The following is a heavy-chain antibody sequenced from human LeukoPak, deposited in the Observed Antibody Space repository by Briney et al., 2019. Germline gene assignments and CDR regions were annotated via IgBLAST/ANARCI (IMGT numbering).Heavy chain of an antibody. Sequence: PGGSLRLSCAASGFTSSSYWMSWVRQAPGKGLEWVANIKQDGSEKYYVDSVKGRFTISRDNAKNSLYLQMNSLRAEDTAVYYCAREQSSSDYMDVWGKGTTVTVSS. CDR3: AREQSSSDYMDV. J-gene: IGHJ6*03. CDR1: GFTSSSYW. D-gene: IGHD4-11*01. V-gene: IGHV3-7*01. CDR2: IKQDGSEK.